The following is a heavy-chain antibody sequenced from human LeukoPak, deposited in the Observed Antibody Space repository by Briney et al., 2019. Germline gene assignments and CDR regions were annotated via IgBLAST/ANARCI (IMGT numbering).Heavy chain of an antibody. J-gene: IGHJ4*02. V-gene: IGHV3-7*01. D-gene: IGHD4-17*01. CDR3: ARLGPVTKDHYCDY. Sequence: PGGSLRLSCAASGFTLSSHWMHWVRQAPGKGLEWVANINQDESSQCYVDAVRGRFAISRDNAKNSLNLQMNSLRGEDTAVYFCARLGPVTKDHYCDYWGQGTLVTVSS. CDR1: GFTLSSHW. CDR2: INQDESSQ.